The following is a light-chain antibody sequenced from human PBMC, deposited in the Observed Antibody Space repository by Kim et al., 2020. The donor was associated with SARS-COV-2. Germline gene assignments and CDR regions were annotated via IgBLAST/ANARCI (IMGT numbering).Light chain of an antibody. V-gene: IGKV3-15*01. Sequence: SVYLGERAAPSCRASQSIGSKLAWYQQTPGQAPRLLIFGASIRATDIPARFSGSGSGTEFTLTINSLRSEDFAIYYCQQYISWLTFGEGTKVDIK. J-gene: IGKJ4*01. CDR3: QQYISWLT. CDR1: QSIGSK. CDR2: GAS.